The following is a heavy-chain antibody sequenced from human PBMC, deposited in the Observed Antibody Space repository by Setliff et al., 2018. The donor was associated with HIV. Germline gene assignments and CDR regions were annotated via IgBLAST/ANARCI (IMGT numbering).Heavy chain of an antibody. J-gene: IGHJ6*02. D-gene: IGHD1-26*01. CDR2: ISSSGNT. Sequence: SETLSLTCTVSGGSISSTSYYWGWIRQPPGTGLEWIGSISSSGNTYYNPPLKSRVTTSVDTPKNQFSLKLNSVTAADTVVYYCAKTISGSNHETYGFDVWGQGTTVTVSS. CDR3: AKTISGSNHETYGFDV. CDR1: GGSISSTSYY. V-gene: IGHV4-39*01.